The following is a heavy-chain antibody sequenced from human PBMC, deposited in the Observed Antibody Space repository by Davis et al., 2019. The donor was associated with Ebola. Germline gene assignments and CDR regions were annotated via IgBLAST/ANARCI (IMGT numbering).Heavy chain of an antibody. J-gene: IGHJ4*02. CDR2: INSHGGST. D-gene: IGHD3-22*01. CDR1: GFSFSTYA. Sequence: PGGSLRLSCSASGFSFSTYAMHWVRHAPGKGLEYVSAINSHGGSTYYADSVKGRFTISRDNSKNTLYLQMSSVRAEDTAVYYCVRSDYHDSGGYLKGYYFDYWGQGTLVTVSS. V-gene: IGHV3-64D*08. CDR3: VRSDYHDSGGYLKGYYFDY.